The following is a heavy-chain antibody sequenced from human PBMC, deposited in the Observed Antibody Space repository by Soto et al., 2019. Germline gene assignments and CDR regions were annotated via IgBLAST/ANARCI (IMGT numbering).Heavy chain of an antibody. Sequence: PSETLSLTCTVSGGSISSSSYYWGWIRQPPGKGLEWIGSIYYSGSTYYNPSLKSRVPISVDTSKNQFSLKLSSVTAADTAVYYCARLPRYLGSGSYLAWGKGTTVTVSS. CDR3: ARLPRYLGSGSYLA. D-gene: IGHD3-10*01. CDR1: GGSISSSSYY. CDR2: IYYSGST. V-gene: IGHV4-39*01. J-gene: IGHJ6*04.